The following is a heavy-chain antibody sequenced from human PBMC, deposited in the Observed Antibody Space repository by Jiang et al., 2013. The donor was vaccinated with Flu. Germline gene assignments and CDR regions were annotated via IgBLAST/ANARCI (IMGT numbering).Heavy chain of an antibody. CDR1: GDSVSSNSAA. CDR3: GREVDDILTGYIDL. D-gene: IGHD3-9*01. CDR2: TYYRSKWYN. J-gene: IGHJ4*02. V-gene: IGHV6-1*01. Sequence: QTLSLTCAISGDSVSSNSAAWNWIRQSPSRGLEWLGRTYYRSKWYNDYAVSVKGRITIRPDTSRNQFSLQVNSVTPEGTALYYCGREVDDILTGYIDLWGQGTLVTVSS.